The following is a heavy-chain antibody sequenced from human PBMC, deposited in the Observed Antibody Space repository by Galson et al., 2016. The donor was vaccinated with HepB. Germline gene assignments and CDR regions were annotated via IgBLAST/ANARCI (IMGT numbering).Heavy chain of an antibody. V-gene: IGHV3-33*01. CDR1: GFTFSGYG. J-gene: IGHJ4*02. CDR2: IWNDGSYK. D-gene: IGHD6-19*01. CDR3: AREGTNIAVAATAFDY. Sequence: SLRLSCAASGFTFSGYGMHWVRQAPGKGLEWVALIWNDGSYKNYADSVKGRFTISRDNSKNALSLQMSSLRAEDTAVYYCAREGTNIAVAATAFDYWGQGTLVTVSS.